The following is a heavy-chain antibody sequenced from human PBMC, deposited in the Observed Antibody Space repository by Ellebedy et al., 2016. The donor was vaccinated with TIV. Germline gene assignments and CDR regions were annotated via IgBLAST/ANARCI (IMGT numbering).Heavy chain of an antibody. J-gene: IGHJ4*02. CDR2: IRSSTNSI. V-gene: IGHV3-48*01. Sequence: GGSLRLXCAASGFTFSTYSMNWVRQAPGKGLEWVAFIRSSTNSISYADSVKGRFTISRDDAENSLFLQMNSLRVEDTAMYYCATWRWQQSEFEYWGQGTLVTVSS. CDR1: GFTFSTYS. D-gene: IGHD5-24*01. CDR3: ATWRWQQSEFEY.